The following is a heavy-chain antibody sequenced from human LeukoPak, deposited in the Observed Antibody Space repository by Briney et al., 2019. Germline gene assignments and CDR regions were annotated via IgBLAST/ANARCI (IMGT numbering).Heavy chain of an antibody. Sequence: PSETLSLTCAVYGGSYSGYYWSWIRQPPGKGLEWIGEINHSGSTNYNPSLKSRVTISVDTSKNQFSLKLSSVTAADTAVYYCARGSIAVAPGPFQHWGQGTLVTVSS. CDR3: ARGSIAVAPGPFQH. CDR1: GGSYSGYY. D-gene: IGHD6-19*01. CDR2: INHSGST. J-gene: IGHJ1*01. V-gene: IGHV4-34*01.